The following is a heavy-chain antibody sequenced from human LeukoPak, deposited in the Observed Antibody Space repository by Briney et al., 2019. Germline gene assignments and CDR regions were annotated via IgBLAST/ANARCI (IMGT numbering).Heavy chain of an antibody. CDR2: IYSGGST. D-gene: IGHD1-1*01. J-gene: IGHJ3*02. V-gene: IGHV3-53*01. CDR1: RFSVRNNY. CDR3: ARQNHLEDVLEAFDI. Sequence: GGSLRLSCSASRFSVRNNYMSWVRQAPGEGLEVVSIIYSGGSTYYADSEKGRFTISKDKSKNTQFIQMNNQKGEDTGVYYCARQNHLEDVLEAFDIWGQGTMVTVSS.